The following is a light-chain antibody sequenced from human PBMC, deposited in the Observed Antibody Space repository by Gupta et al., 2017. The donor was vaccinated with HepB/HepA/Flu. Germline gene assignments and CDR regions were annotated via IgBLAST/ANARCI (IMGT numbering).Light chain of an antibody. CDR2: RNN. V-gene: IGLV1-47*01. Sequence: QSVLTQPPSASGTPGQRVTISCSGSSSNIGSHYVYWYQQLPGTAPKRLIYRNNQRPSGVPDRFSGSKSGTSASLAISGLRSEDEADYYCAAWDDSLSGQVVFGGGTKLTVL. J-gene: IGLJ2*01. CDR1: SSNIGSHY. CDR3: AAWDDSLSGQVV.